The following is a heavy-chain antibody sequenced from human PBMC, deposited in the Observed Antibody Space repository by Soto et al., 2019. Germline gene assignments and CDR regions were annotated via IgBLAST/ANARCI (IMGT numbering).Heavy chain of an antibody. D-gene: IGHD3-16*01. V-gene: IGHV3-74*01. CDR2: INSDGSIT. J-gene: IGHJ6*02. CDR3: ERGLPHPYDSAMAV. CDR1: GFTFSTYW. Sequence: EVQLVESGGGLVQPGGSLRLSCAASGFTFSTYWMHWVRQAPGKGLVWVSRINSDGSITSHADSVKGRLTISRDNAKNTLYLQINSLRAEDRAVYYWERGLPHPYDSAMAVGGQGPPVTVSS.